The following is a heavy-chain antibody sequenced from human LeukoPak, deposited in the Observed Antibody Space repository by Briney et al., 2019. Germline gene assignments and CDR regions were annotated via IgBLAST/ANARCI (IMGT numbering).Heavy chain of an antibody. CDR1: GFTFSDYY. V-gene: IGHV3-11*04. CDR3: ARDKRGWFGELWGSDAFDI. J-gene: IGHJ3*02. Sequence: GGSLRLSCAASGFTFSDYYMSWIRQAPGKGLEWVSYISSSGSTIYYADSVKGRFTISRDNAKNSLYLQMNSLRAEDTAVYYCARDKRGWFGELWGSDAFDIWGQGTMVTVSS. D-gene: IGHD3-10*01. CDR2: ISSSGSTI.